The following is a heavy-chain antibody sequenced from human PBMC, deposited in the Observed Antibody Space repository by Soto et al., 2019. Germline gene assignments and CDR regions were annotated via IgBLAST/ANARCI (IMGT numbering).Heavy chain of an antibody. CDR3: ARRGSGSYYDY. CDR1: GFTFSNYA. Sequence: EVQLLESGGGLVQPGGSLRLSCAASGFTFSNYAMNWVRQAPVKGLEWVSVISGSDDSTYHADSVKGRFTISRDNSKNTLYLQLNSLRAEDTAVYYCARRGSGSYYDYWGQGTLVTVSS. CDR2: ISGSDDST. D-gene: IGHD1-26*01. V-gene: IGHV3-23*01. J-gene: IGHJ4*02.